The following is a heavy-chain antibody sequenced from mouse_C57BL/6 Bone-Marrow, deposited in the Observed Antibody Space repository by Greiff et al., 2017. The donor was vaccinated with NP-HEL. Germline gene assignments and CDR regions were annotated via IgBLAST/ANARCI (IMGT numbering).Heavy chain of an antibody. V-gene: IGHV2-9-1*01. CDR2: IWTGGGT. CDR1: GFSLTSYA. CDR3: ARNYDYGSSYYAMDY. D-gene: IGHD1-1*01. J-gene: IGHJ4*01. Sequence: VQVVESGPGLVAPSQSLSISCTVSGFSLTSYAISWVRQPPGKGLEWLGVIWTGGGTNYNSARKSRLSISKDNSKSQVFLKMNSLQTDDTARYYCARNYDYGSSYYAMDYWGQGTSVTVSS.